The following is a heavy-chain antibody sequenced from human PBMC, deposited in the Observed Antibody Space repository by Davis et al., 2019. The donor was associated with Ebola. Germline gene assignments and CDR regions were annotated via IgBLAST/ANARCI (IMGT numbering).Heavy chain of an antibody. Sequence: PSETLSLTCTVSGGSISSSSYYWGWIRQPPGKGLEWIGSIYYSGSTNYNPSLKSRFTISVDSSKNQFSLKLTSVTAADTAVYYCARGTFVVVTAIPSFFDYWGQGTPVTVSS. CDR1: GGSISSSSYY. D-gene: IGHD2-21*02. CDR3: ARGTFVVVTAIPSFFDY. J-gene: IGHJ4*02. V-gene: IGHV4-39*07. CDR2: IYYSGST.